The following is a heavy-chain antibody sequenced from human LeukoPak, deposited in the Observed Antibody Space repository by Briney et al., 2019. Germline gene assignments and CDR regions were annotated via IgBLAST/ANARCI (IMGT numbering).Heavy chain of an antibody. CDR3: AREARDIVVIPASCYFDY. J-gene: IGHJ4*02. CDR1: GFTFSSYA. V-gene: IGHV3-33*01. CDR2: IWYDGSNK. D-gene: IGHD2-2*01. Sequence: QPGGSLRLSCAASGFTFSSYAMHWVRQAPGKGLEWVAVIWYDGSNKYYADSVKGRFTISRDNSKNTLYLQMNSLRAEDTAVYYCAREARDIVVIPASCYFDYWGQGTLVTVSS.